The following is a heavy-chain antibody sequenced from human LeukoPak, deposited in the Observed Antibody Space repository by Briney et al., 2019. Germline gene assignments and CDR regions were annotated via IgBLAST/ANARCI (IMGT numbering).Heavy chain of an antibody. V-gene: IGHV3-30*04. D-gene: IGHD7-27*01. CDR1: GFTFSSYA. CDR3: VRPDDTGVLDY. Sequence: PGGSLRLSCAVSGFTFSSYAMHWVRQAPGKGLEWVAVISDDGSNKSYADSVKGRFTISRDNSKNTLYLQMNSLRAEDTAVYYCVRPDDTGVLDYWGQGTLVTVSS. CDR2: ISDDGSNK. J-gene: IGHJ4*02.